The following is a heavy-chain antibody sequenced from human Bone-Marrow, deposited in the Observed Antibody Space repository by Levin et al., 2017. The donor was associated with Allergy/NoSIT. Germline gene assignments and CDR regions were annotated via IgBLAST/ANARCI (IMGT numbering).Heavy chain of an antibody. Sequence: PGESLKISCAASGFTFNNYALHWVRQAPGKGLEWVAGISYDGSSKSYAESVKGRFTISRDNAKNTLSLQMNSLRAEDTAVYYCTKERFWGELDYWGQGAPVTVSS. CDR1: GFTFNNYA. CDR2: ISYDGSSK. J-gene: IGHJ4*02. CDR3: TKERFWGELDY. D-gene: IGHD1-7*01. V-gene: IGHV3-30*04.